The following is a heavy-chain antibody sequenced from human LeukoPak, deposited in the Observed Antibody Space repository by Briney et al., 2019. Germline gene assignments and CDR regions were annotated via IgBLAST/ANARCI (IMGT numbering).Heavy chain of an antibody. D-gene: IGHD2-15*01. V-gene: IGHV1-69*05. Sequence: SVKVSCKASGGTFSSYAISWVRQAPGQGLEWMGGIIPIFGTANYAQKFQGRVTITTDECTSTAYMELSSLRSEDTAVYYCAREGGGNPHVPYYYYMDVWGKGTTVTVSS. CDR1: GGTFSSYA. CDR2: IIPIFGTA. J-gene: IGHJ6*03. CDR3: AREGGGNPHVPYYYYMDV.